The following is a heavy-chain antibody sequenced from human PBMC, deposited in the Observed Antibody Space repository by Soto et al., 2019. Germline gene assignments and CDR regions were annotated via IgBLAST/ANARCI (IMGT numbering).Heavy chain of an antibody. V-gene: IGHV3-30-3*01. CDR3: ARDLLLVLDYYYGMDV. CDR1: GFTFSSYA. Sequence: QVQLVESGGGVVQPGRSLRLSCAASGFTFSSYAMHWVRQAPGKGLEWVAVISYDGSNKYYADSVKGRFTISRDNSKNTLYLQMNSLRAEDTAVYYCARDLLLVLDYYYGMDVWGQRTTVTVSS. J-gene: IGHJ6*02. CDR2: ISYDGSNK. D-gene: IGHD6-13*01.